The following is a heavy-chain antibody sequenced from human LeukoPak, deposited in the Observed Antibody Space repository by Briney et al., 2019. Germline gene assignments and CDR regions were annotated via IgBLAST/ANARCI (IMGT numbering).Heavy chain of an antibody. CDR2: INHSGST. D-gene: IGHD6-13*01. Sequence: SETLSLTCAVYGGSFSGYYWSWIRQPPGKGLEWIGEINHSGSTNYNPSLKSRVTISVDTSKNQFSLKLSSVTAADTAVYYCARGLEQQLPHYWGQGTLVTVS. J-gene: IGHJ4*02. CDR1: GGSFSGYY. CDR3: ARGLEQQLPHY. V-gene: IGHV4-34*01.